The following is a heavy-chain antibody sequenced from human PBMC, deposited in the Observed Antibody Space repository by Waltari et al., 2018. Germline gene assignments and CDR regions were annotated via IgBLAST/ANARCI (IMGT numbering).Heavy chain of an antibody. CDR3: ARLYSSSSGRDY. CDR1: GYTFTGYY. J-gene: IGHJ4*02. Sequence: QVQLVQSGAEVKKPGASVKVSCKASGYTFTGYYMHWVRQAPGQGLEWMGWIHPNSGGTNYAQKVQVRVTKTRDTSSSTAYMELSRLRSDDTAVYDCARLYSSSSGRDYWGQGTLVTVSS. D-gene: IGHD6-6*01. V-gene: IGHV1-2*02. CDR2: IHPNSGGT.